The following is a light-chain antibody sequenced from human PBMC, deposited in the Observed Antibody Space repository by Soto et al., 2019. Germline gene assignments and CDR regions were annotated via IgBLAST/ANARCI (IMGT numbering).Light chain of an antibody. CDR2: GAS. J-gene: IGKJ3*01. CDR3: QHYNDWPRAFT. CDR1: QSLNRN. V-gene: IGKV3D-15*01. Sequence: EILMTQSPATLSVSPGERATLSCRASQSLNRNLAWYQQKPGQAPRLIIYGASTRASGIPARFSGSGSGTEFTLTISSLQSEDFALYYCQHYNDWPRAFTFRPGTKVDL.